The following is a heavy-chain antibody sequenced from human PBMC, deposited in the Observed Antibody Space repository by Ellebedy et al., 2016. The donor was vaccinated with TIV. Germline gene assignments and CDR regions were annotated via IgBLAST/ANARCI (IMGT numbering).Heavy chain of an antibody. CDR2: VSGSGHVV. D-gene: IGHD3-16*01. V-gene: IGHV3-48*01. CDR3: AKDMNDYVWGSPYSWGVLTY. J-gene: IGHJ4*02. CDR1: GFAFSTYN. Sequence: GGSLRLXXAASGFAFSTYNMNWVRQQAPGKGLEWISYVSGSGHVVYYADSVKGRFTISRDNSKNTLYMEMNGLRVEDTAVYYCAKDMNDYVWGSPYSWGVLTYWGQGTLVTVSS.